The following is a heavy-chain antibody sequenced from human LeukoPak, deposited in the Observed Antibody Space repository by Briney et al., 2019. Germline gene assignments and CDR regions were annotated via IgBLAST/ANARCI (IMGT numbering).Heavy chain of an antibody. CDR1: GFTVSSNY. CDR3: AKSSFGELFFDY. J-gene: IGHJ4*02. Sequence: GGSLRLSCAASGFTVSSNYMSWVRQAPGKGLEWVSVIYSGGSTYYADSVKGRFTISRDNSKNTLYLQMNSLRVEDTAVYYCAKSSFGELFFDYWGQGTLVTVSS. V-gene: IGHV3-66*01. D-gene: IGHD3-10*01. CDR2: IYSGGST.